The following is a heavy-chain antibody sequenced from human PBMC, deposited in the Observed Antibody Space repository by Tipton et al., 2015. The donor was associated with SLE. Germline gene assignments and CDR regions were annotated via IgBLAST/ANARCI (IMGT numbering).Heavy chain of an antibody. V-gene: IGHV4-59*08. D-gene: IGHD3-10*01. Sequence: TLSLTCTVSGDSVRGSYWSWIRQPPGMGPEWIGFVYYGGSTNMGTTNYNPSLESRLDISVDTSGRLFFLRLSSMTAADTAVYYCARSVYGSDYNFNYFDPWGHGTLVTVSS. J-gene: IGHJ5*02. CDR2: VYYGGST. CDR3: ARSVYGSDYNFNYFDP. CDR1: GDSVRGSY.